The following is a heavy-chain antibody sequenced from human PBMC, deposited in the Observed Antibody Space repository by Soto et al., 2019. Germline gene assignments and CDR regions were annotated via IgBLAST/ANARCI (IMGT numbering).Heavy chain of an antibody. CDR3: AKDINPYALDGFEWPYGMDV. J-gene: IGHJ6*02. V-gene: IGHV3-9*01. D-gene: IGHD3-3*01. CDR2: ISWNSGSI. Sequence: PGGSLRLSCAASGFTFDDYAMHWVRQAPGKGLEWVSGISWNSGSIGYADSVKGRFTISRDNAKNSLYLQMNSLRAEDTALYYCAKDINPYALDGFEWPYGMDVWGQGTTVTVSS. CDR1: GFTFDDYA.